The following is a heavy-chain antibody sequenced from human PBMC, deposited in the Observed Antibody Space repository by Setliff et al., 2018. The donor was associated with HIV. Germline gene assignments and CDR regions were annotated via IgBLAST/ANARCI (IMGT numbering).Heavy chain of an antibody. CDR3: ASWEPGVTDFDY. D-gene: IGHD1-26*01. CDR1: GFTFSSYS. V-gene: IGHV3-21*01. Sequence: PGGSLRLSCAASGFTFSSYSMNWVRQAPGKGLEWVSSISSSSSDIYYADSVKGRLTISRDNAKNSLYLQMNSLRAEDTSVYYCASWEPGVTDFDYWGQGTLVTVSS. CDR2: ISSSSSDI. J-gene: IGHJ4*02.